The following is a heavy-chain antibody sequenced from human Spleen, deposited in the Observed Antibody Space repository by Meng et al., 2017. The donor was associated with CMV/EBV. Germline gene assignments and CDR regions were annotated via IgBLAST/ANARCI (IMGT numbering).Heavy chain of an antibody. D-gene: IGHD1-1*01. CDR1: GYTFTAHY. J-gene: IGHJ4*02. V-gene: IGHV1-2*02. Sequence: ASVKVSSKASGYTFTAHYFHWVRQAPGQGLEWMGWIQPHRGDTNYAQQFQGRVTLSRYTSINTGYMELTRLTSDDTPVYHCARDNNWVPDYWGQGTLVTVSS. CDR2: IQPHRGDT. CDR3: ARDNNWVPDY.